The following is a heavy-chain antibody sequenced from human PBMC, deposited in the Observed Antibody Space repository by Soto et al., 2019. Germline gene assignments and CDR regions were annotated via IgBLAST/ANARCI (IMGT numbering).Heavy chain of an antibody. CDR1: GFTFSSYY. J-gene: IGHJ6*02. D-gene: IGHD3-9*01. CDR3: AGIGRYYDWFQQDYFYGMDF. Sequence: GGSLRLSCAASGFTFSSYYMHWVRQATGKGLEWVSAIGTAGDTYYKGSVKGRHTIYRENAKITFYIQMNSMTVEQKAVYYCAGIGRYYDWFQQDYFYGMDFWGQGTTVTVSS. V-gene: IGHV3-13*01. CDR2: IGTAGDT.